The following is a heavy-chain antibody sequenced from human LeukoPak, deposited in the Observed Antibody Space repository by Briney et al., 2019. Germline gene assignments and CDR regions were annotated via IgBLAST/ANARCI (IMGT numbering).Heavy chain of an antibody. D-gene: IGHD2-15*01. Sequence: ASVKVSCKASGYTFTSYGISWVRQAPGQGLEWMGWISAYNGNTNYAQKLQGRVTMTTDTSTSTAYMELRSLRSDDTVVYYCGRAGRVARAFDIGGQGTMVTVSS. V-gene: IGHV1-18*01. CDR2: ISAYNGNT. CDR1: GYTFTSYG. CDR3: GRAGRVARAFDI. J-gene: IGHJ3*02.